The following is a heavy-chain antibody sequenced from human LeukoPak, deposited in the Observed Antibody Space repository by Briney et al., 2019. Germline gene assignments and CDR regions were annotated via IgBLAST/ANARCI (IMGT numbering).Heavy chain of an antibody. CDR2: VHYTGST. V-gene: IGHV4-39*07. J-gene: IGHJ6*03. CDR1: GGSISSNTHY. CDR3: ARRADHFYYYMDV. Sequence: ASETLSLTCNVSGGSISSNTHYRGWIRQPPGKGLEWIASVHYTGSTYYNPSLKSRITIAVDTSKNQFSVRMTSVTAADTAVYYCARRADHFYYYMDVWGKGTTVTVSS. D-gene: IGHD3-10*01.